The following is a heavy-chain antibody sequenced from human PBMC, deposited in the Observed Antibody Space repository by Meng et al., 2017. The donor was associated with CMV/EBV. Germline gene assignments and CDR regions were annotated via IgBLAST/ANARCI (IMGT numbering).Heavy chain of an antibody. J-gene: IGHJ4*02. CDR1: GYTFTSYY. D-gene: IGHD3-3*01. CDR3: ARGVKFRYYDFWSGYSDYFDY. V-gene: IGHV1-46*01. Sequence: ASVKVSCKASGYTFTSYYMHWVRQAPGQGLEWMRIINPSGGSTSYAQKFQGRVTMTRDTSTSTVYMELSSLRSEDTAVYYCARGVKFRYYDFWSGYSDYFDYWGQGTLVTVSS. CDR2: INPSGGST.